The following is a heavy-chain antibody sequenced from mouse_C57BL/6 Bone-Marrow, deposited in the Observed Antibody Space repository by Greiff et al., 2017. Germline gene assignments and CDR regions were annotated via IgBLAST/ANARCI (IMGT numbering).Heavy chain of an antibody. CDR1: GFTFSDYG. D-gene: IGHD2-1*01. J-gene: IGHJ1*03. V-gene: IGHV5-15*01. CDR2: ISNLAYSI. Sequence: EVQLQQSGGGLVQPGGSLKLSCAASGFTFSDYGMAWVRQAPRKGPEWVAFISNLAYSIYYAETVTGRFTISRGNAKNTLYLEMSSLRSEDTAMYYCARHRNYGGYFDVWGTGTTVTVSS. CDR3: ARHRNYGGYFDV.